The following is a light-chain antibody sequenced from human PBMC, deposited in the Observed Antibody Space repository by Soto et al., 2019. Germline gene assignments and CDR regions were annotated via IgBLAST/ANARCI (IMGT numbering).Light chain of an antibody. CDR1: QSVSSGY. Sequence: IVLTQSPGTLSLSPGERATLSCRASQSVSSGYVAWYQQKPGQAPRLLIYGASSPATGLPDRFSGSGSGTDFTLSISRLEPEDFAVYYCQQYGSSPRTFGQGTKVEVK. CDR2: GAS. J-gene: IGKJ1*01. CDR3: QQYGSSPRT. V-gene: IGKV3-20*01.